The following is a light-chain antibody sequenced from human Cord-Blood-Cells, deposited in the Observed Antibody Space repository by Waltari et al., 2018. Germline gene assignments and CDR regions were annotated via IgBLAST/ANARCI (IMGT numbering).Light chain of an antibody. V-gene: IGKV3-11*01. Sequence: EIVLTQSPAPLSLSPGARATFSCRASQSFSSYLAWYQQKPGQAPSLLIYDASNRATGIPARFSGSGSGTDFTLTISSLEPEDFAVYYCQQRSNWPPMYTFGQGTKLEIK. CDR3: QQRSNWPPMYT. J-gene: IGKJ2*01. CDR2: DAS. CDR1: QSFSSY.